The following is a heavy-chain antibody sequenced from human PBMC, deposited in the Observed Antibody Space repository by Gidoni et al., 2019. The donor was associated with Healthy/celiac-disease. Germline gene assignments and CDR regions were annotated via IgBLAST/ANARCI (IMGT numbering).Heavy chain of an antibody. J-gene: IGHJ4*02. V-gene: IGHV4-39*01. CDR2: ST. Sequence: STYYNPSLKSRVTISVDTSKNQFSLKLSSVTAADTAVYYCANFVGYCSGGSCPEPFDYWGQGTLVTVSS. CDR3: ANFVGYCSGGSCPEPFDY. D-gene: IGHD2-15*01.